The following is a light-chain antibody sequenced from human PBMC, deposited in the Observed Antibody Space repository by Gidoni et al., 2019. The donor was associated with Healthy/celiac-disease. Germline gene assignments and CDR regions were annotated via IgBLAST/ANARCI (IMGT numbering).Light chain of an antibody. J-gene: IGKJ1*01. CDR2: AAS. Sequence: DIQMTQSPFSLSASVGDRVTITCRASQSISSYLNWYQQKPGKAPKLLIYAASSLQSGVPSRFSGSGSGTDFTLTISSLQPEDFATYYCQQSYSTPSFXQXTKVEIK. V-gene: IGKV1-39*01. CDR1: QSISSY. CDR3: QQSYSTPS.